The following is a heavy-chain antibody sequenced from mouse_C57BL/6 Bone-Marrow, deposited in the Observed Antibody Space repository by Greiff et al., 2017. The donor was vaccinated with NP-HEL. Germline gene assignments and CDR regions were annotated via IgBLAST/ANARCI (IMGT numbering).Heavy chain of an antibody. CDR2: IYPRSGNT. CDR3: ARALIRFAY. CDR1: GYTFTSYG. V-gene: IGHV1-81*01. Sequence: QVQLQQSGAELARPGASVKLSCKASGYTFTSYGISWVKQRTGQGLDWIGEIYPRSGNTYYNEKFKGKATLTADKSSSTAYMELRSLTSEDSAVYFCARALIRFAYWGQGTLVTVSA. D-gene: IGHD6-1*01. J-gene: IGHJ3*01.